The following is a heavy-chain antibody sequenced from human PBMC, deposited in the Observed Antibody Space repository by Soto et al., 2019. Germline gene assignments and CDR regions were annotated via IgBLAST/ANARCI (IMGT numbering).Heavy chain of an antibody. CDR1: GGSMSSGGYS. CDR3: ARVPDV. J-gene: IGHJ6*02. CDR2: IYHNGSP. Sequence: QLQLQKSGSGLVKPSQTLSLTCAVSGGSMSSGGYSWSWIRQPPGKGLEWIGYIYHNGSPYYNPSLKSRVTISVDRSMNQFSLKLSSVTAADTAVYYCARVPDVWGQGTTVTVSS. V-gene: IGHV4-30-2*01.